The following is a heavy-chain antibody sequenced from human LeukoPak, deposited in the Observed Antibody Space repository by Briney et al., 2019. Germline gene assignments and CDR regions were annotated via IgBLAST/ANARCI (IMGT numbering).Heavy chain of an antibody. D-gene: IGHD3-22*01. CDR2: IIPILGIA. CDR3: ARQYYYDSSGYYFAAFDI. J-gene: IGHJ3*02. CDR1: GGTFSSYA. V-gene: IGHV1-69*04. Sequence: SVKVSCKASGGTFSSYAISWVRQAPGQGIEWMGRIIPILGIANYAQKFQGRVTITADKSTSTAYMELSSLRSEDTAVYYCARQYYYDSSGYYFAAFDIWGQGTMVTVSS.